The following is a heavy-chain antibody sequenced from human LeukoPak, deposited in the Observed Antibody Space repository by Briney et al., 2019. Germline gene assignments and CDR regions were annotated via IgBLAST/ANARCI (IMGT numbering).Heavy chain of an antibody. J-gene: IGHJ4*02. CDR3: ALALADFDY. D-gene: IGHD3-16*01. CDR2: IYHSGST. CDR1: GYSISSGYY. Sequence: PSETLSLTCAVSGYSISSGYYWGWIRQPPGKGLEWIGSIYHSGSTYYNPSLKSRVTISVDTSKNQFSLKLSSVTAADTAVYYCALALADFDYWGQGILVTVSS. V-gene: IGHV4-38-2*01.